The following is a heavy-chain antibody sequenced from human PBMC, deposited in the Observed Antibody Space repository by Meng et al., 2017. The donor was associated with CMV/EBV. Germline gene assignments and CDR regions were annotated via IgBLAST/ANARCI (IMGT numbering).Heavy chain of an antibody. Sequence: VTLDEWCSVLVMSWETLSFTCTVSGGANSSYYWSWIRQSAGKGLEWIGSIYTSGSRNYTPSLKSRVTMSVDTSKNQFSLKLSSVTAADTAVYYCARAAVDLSKDYFDYCGQGTLVTVSS. CDR2: IYTSGSR. V-gene: IGHV4-4*07. CDR3: ARAAVDLSKDYFDY. J-gene: IGHJ4*02. D-gene: IGHD2-15*01. CDR1: GGANSSYY.